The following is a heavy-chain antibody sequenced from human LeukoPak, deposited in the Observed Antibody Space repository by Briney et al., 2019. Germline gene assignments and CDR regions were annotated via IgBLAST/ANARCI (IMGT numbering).Heavy chain of an antibody. Sequence: PSETLSLTCTVSGGSISSYYWSWIRQPPGKGLEWIGYIYHSGSTNYNPSLKSRVTISVDTSKNQFSLKLSSVTAADTAVYYCARDPRKRYYYDSSGSNWFDPWGQGTLVTVSS. D-gene: IGHD3-22*01. V-gene: IGHV4-59*01. J-gene: IGHJ5*02. CDR3: ARDPRKRYYYDSSGSNWFDP. CDR1: GGSISSYY. CDR2: IYHSGST.